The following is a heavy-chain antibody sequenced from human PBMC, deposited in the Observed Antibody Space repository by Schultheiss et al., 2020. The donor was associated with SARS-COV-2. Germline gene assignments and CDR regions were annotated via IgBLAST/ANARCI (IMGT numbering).Heavy chain of an antibody. V-gene: IGHV3-21*04. Sequence: GGSLRLSCEASGFTLSGYWMHWVRQAPGKGLMWVSSVSSRSRHISYSDSVKGRFTISRDNAKNSLYLHMNSLRIEDTAVYYCVKDAIARDGRMDFFDYWGQGILVTVSS. CDR2: VSSRSRHI. CDR1: GFTLSGYW. CDR3: VKDAIARDGRMDFFDY. J-gene: IGHJ4*02. D-gene: IGHD5-24*01.